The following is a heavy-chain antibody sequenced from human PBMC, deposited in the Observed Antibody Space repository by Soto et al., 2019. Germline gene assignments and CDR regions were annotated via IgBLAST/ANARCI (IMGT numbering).Heavy chain of an antibody. CDR3: AKDIGAVAGRTFDY. J-gene: IGHJ4*02. D-gene: IGHD6-19*01. V-gene: IGHV3-9*01. CDR2: IIWNSGST. Sequence: EVQLVESGGGLVQPGRSLRLSCAASGFSFDDYAMHWVRQAPGKGLEWVSGIIWNSGSTGYADSVKGRFTISRDNAKNSLYLQMNSLIAEDTALYYCAKDIGAVAGRTFDYWGQGTLVTVSS. CDR1: GFSFDDYA.